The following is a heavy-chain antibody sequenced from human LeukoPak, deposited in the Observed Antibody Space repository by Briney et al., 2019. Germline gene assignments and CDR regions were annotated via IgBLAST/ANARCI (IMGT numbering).Heavy chain of an antibody. CDR2: IYYTGST. D-gene: IGHD1-26*01. J-gene: IGHJ4*01. CDR1: GGSILSYY. CDR3: ARHWFGGSLVFDY. V-gene: IGHV4-59*01. Sequence: SETLSLTCTVSGGSILSYYWTWIWLPPGKGLEWIGSIYYTGSTNYNPSLKNRLTMSVDTSKNQFSLELSSVTAADTAFYYCARHWFGGSLVFDYWGQGSLVTVSS.